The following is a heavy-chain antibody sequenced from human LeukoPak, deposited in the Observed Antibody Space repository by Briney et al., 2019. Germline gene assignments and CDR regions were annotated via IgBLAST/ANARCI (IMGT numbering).Heavy chain of an antibody. D-gene: IGHD4-17*01. CDR2: ISSSGRTI. CDR3: ARDRDNGDYRDS. Sequence: PGGSLRLSCAASGFTFSDYYMSWIRQAPGKGLEWVSYISSSGRTIYYADSVKGRFTISRDNAKNSLYLQMNSLRVEDTAVYYCARDRDNGDYRDSWGQGTLVTVSS. CDR1: GFTFSDYY. V-gene: IGHV3-11*01. J-gene: IGHJ4*02.